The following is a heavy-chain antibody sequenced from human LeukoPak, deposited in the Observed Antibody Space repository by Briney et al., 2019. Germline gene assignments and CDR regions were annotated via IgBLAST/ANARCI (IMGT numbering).Heavy chain of an antibody. V-gene: IGHV1-2*06. CDR2: INPNSGGT. CDR3: ARDYMDV. J-gene: IGHJ6*03. CDR1: GYTFTSHH. Sequence: ASVRVSCRASGYTFTSHHINWVRQAPGQGLEWMGRINPNSGGTNYAQKFQGRVTMTRDTSISTAYMELSRLRSDDTAVYYCARDYMDVWGKGTTVTVSS.